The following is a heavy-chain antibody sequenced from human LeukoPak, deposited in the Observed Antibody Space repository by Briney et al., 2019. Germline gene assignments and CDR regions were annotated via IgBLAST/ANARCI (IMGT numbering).Heavy chain of an antibody. CDR3: ARVDRSSSWYGAGYYYGMDV. CDR1: GGSISSSSYY. Sequence: SETLSLTCTVSGGSISSSSYYWDWIRQPPGKGLEWIGSIYYSGSTYYNPSLKSRVTISVDTSKNQFSLKLSSVTAADTAVYYCARVDRSSSWYGAGYYYGMDVWGQGTTVTVSS. J-gene: IGHJ6*02. CDR2: IYYSGST. V-gene: IGHV4-39*07. D-gene: IGHD6-13*01.